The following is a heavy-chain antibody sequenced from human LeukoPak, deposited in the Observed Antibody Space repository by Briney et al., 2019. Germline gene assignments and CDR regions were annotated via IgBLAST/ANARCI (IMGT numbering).Heavy chain of an antibody. CDR1: GFTVSSNY. CDR2: IYSGGST. D-gene: IGHD3-10*01. CDR3: AKARGSGTYYRGVDY. V-gene: IGHV3-53*01. J-gene: IGHJ4*02. Sequence: GGSLRLSCAASGFTVSSNYMSWVRQAPGKGLEWVSVIYSGGSTYYADSVKGRFTISRDNSKNTLYLQMDSLTADDTAVYYCAKARGSGTYYRGVDYWGQGTLVTVSS.